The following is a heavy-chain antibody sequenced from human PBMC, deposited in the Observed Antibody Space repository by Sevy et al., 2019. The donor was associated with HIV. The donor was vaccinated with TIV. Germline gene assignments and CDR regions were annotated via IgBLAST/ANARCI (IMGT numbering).Heavy chain of an antibody. CDR1: GFTFNSYA. V-gene: IGHV3-23*01. D-gene: IGHD2-2*01. CDR3: AKDRRRVGVPWSSHYAMDV. CDR2: ISGGGGST. J-gene: IGHJ6*02. Sequence: GGSLRLSCAASGFTFNSYAISWVRQAPGKGLEWVSSISGGGGSTYYADSVKGRFTISRDNSKNVLSLQMDSLRGEDTALYYCAKDRRRVGVPWSSHYAMDVWGQGTMVTVSS.